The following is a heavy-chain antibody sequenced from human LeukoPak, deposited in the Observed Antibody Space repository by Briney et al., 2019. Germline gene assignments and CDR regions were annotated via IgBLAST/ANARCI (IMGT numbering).Heavy chain of an antibody. CDR2: INPNGGST. CDR3: ARDRPPNHFDY. Sequence: ASVKVSCKASGYTXTNYYIHWVRQAPGQGLEWMGIINPNGGSTTYAQKFQGRITMTRDTSTSTVYMELSSLRSEDTAVYYCARDRPPNHFDYWGQGTLVTISS. D-gene: IGHD1-14*01. J-gene: IGHJ4*02. CDR1: GYTXTNYY. V-gene: IGHV1-46*01.